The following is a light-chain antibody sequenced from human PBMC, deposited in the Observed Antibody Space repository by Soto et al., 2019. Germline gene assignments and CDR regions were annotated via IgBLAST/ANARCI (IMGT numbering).Light chain of an antibody. CDR1: QSVSTN. Sequence: EIVMTQSPATLSGSPGERATLSCRASQSVSTNLAWYQQKPGQAPRLLIYGASTRATGIPARFSGSGSGTEFTLTISSLQSDDVAVYYWQQYTNRPPWTFGQGTKV. CDR2: GAS. CDR3: QQYTNRPPWT. J-gene: IGKJ1*01. V-gene: IGKV3-15*01.